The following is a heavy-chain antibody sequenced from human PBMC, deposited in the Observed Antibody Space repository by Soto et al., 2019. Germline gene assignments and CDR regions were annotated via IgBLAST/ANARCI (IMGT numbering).Heavy chain of an antibody. Sequence: ASVKVSCKVSGYTLTELSMHWVRQAPGKGLEWMGGFDPEDGETIYAQKFQGRVTMTEDTSTDTAYMELSSLRSEDTAVYYCATPSGDYYDSSGYAFDIWGQGTMVTVSS. D-gene: IGHD3-22*01. CDR3: ATPSGDYYDSSGYAFDI. CDR1: GYTLTELS. CDR2: FDPEDGET. V-gene: IGHV1-24*01. J-gene: IGHJ3*02.